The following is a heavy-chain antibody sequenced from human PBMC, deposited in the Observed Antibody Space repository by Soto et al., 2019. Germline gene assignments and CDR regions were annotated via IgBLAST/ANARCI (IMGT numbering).Heavy chain of an antibody. J-gene: IGHJ4*02. CDR1: GGSVSSGSYY. CDR2: IYYSGST. Sequence: QVQLQESGPGLVKPSETLSLTCTVSGGSVSSGSYYWSWIRQPPGKGLEWIGYIYYSGSTNYNPPLQKRVPISVDTSKNQFSLKLSSVTAADTAVYYCARNNYDFWSGYYRYFDYWGQGTLVTVSS. D-gene: IGHD3-3*01. CDR3: ARNNYDFWSGYYRYFDY. V-gene: IGHV4-61*01.